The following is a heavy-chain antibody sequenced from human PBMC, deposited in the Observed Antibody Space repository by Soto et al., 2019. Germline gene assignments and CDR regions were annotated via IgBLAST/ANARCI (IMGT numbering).Heavy chain of an antibody. CDR2: ISYDGSNK. V-gene: IGHV3-30-3*01. CDR3: ARDDKRGYSGYDYGNFDY. CDR1: GFTFSSYA. D-gene: IGHD5-12*01. J-gene: IGHJ4*02. Sequence: GGSLRLSCAASGFTFSSYAMHWVRQAPGKGLEWVAVISYDGSNKYYADSVKGRFTISRDNSKNTLYLQMNSLRAEDTAVYYCARDDKRGYSGYDYGNFDYWGQGTLVTVSS.